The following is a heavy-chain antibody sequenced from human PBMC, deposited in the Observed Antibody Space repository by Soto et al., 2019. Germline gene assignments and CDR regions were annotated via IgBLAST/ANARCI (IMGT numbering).Heavy chain of an antibody. CDR2: IWNDGNGY. J-gene: IGHJ6*02. Sequence: QVQLVESGGGVVQPGRPLRLSCAAYGFNFNNYGLHWVRQAPGKGLEGVAVIWNDGNGYYYANSVKGRFTIPRDKSKNTLFLQMSSLRPEDTAVYYCARRQISPPTRGAASARGGMDVWGQGTTVTVSS. D-gene: IGHD6-13*01. CDR3: ARRQISPPTRGAASARGGMDV. V-gene: IGHV3-33*01. CDR1: GFNFNNYG.